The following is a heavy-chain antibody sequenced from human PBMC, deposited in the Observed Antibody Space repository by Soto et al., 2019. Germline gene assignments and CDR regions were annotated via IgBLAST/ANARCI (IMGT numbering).Heavy chain of an antibody. CDR3: ARDGRYCSGGSCYYYYYYMDA. D-gene: IGHD2-15*01. CDR1: GFTVSSNY. V-gene: IGHV3-66*01. Sequence: EVQLVESGGGLVQPGGSLRLSCAASGFTVSSNYMSWVRQAPGKGLEWVSLVYSGGSTYYADSVKGRFTISRDNSKNTLYLQMNSLIAEDTAVYYCARDGRYCSGGSCYYYYYYMDAWGKGTTVTVSS. J-gene: IGHJ6*03. CDR2: VYSGGST.